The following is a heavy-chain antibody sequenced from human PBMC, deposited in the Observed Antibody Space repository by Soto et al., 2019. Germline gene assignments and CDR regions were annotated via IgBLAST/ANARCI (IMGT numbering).Heavy chain of an antibody. CDR1: GFTFDDYG. CDR2: INWNGGST. J-gene: IGHJ6*03. CDR3: ARVATIFGVVTYYYYYYMDV. V-gene: IGHV3-20*01. Sequence: EVQLVESGGGVVRPGGSLRLSCAASGFTFDDYGMSWVRQAPGKGLEWVSGINWNGGSTGYADSVKGRFTISRDNAKNSLYLQMNSLRAEHTALYHCARVATIFGVVTYYYYYYMDVWGKGTTVTVSS. D-gene: IGHD3-3*01.